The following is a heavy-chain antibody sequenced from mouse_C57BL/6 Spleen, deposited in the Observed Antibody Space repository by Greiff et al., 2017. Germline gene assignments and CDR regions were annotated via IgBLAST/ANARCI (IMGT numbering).Heavy chain of an antibody. V-gene: IGHV5-9-1*02. J-gene: IGHJ1*03. CDR3: TRVGSSYPYWYFDV. CDR1: GFTFSSYA. CDR2: ISSGGDYI. Sequence: DVQLVESGEGLVKPGGSLKLSCAASGFTFSSYAMSWVRQTPEKRLEWVAYISSGGDYIYYADTVKGRFTISRDNARNTLYLQMSSLKSEDTAMYYCTRVGSSYPYWYFDVWGTGTTVTVSS. D-gene: IGHD1-1*01.